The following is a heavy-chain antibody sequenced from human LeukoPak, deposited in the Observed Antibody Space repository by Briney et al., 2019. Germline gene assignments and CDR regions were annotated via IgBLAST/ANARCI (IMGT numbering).Heavy chain of an antibody. D-gene: IGHD3-16*02. CDR2: ISSSGSTI. CDR3: TRVPNDYVWGSYPDH. J-gene: IGHJ4*02. V-gene: IGHV3-48*03. Sequence: GGSLRLSCAASGFTFSSFEMNWVRQAPGKGLEWVSYISSSGSTIYYADSVKGRFTISRDNAKNSLYLQMNSLRVEDTALYYCTRVPNDYVWGSYPDHWGQGTLVTVSS. CDR1: GFTFSSFE.